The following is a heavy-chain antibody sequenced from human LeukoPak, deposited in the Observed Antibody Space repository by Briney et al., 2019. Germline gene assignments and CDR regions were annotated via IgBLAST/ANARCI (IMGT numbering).Heavy chain of an antibody. CDR3: ARDWRGYCSGGSCYSGPHYYYYYGMDV. J-gene: IGHJ6*02. V-gene: IGHV1-18*01. CDR2: ISAYNGNT. CDR1: GYTFTSYG. Sequence: GASVNVSCKASGYTFTSYGISWVRQAPGQGLEWMGWISAYNGNTNYAQKLQSRVTMTTDTSTSTAYMELRSLRSDDTAVYYCARDWRGYCSGGSCYSGPHYYYYYGMDVWGQGTTVTVSS. D-gene: IGHD2-15*01.